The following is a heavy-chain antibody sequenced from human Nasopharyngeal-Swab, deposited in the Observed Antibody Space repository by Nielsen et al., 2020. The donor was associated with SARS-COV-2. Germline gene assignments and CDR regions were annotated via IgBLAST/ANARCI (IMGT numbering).Heavy chain of an antibody. V-gene: IGHV4-39*01. J-gene: IGHJ5*02. D-gene: IGHD3-3*01. Sequence: SETLSLTCTVSGGSISSSSCYWGWIRQPPGKGLEWIGSIYYSGSTYYNPSLKSRVTISVDTSKNPFSLKLSSVTAADTAVYYCAIIRFWEWNNWFDPWGQGTLVTVSS. CDR3: AIIRFWEWNNWFDP. CDR1: GGSISSSSCY. CDR2: IYYSGST.